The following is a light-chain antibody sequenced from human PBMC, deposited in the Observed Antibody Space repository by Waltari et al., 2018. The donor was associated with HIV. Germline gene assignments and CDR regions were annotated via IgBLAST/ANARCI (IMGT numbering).Light chain of an antibody. Sequence: IVLTQSPGTLSLSPGERATLSCRASQSVNNNYLAWYQPKPGQAPWLLIYGASYRATGIPDRFTASGSGTDFTLTISRLEPEDSAVYYCQQYGDSPRTFGQGTKVEIK. J-gene: IGKJ1*01. V-gene: IGKV3-20*01. CDR1: QSVNNNY. CDR3: QQYGDSPRT. CDR2: GAS.